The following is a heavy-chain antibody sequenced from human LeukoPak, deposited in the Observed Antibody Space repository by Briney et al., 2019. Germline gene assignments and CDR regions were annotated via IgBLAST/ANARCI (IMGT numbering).Heavy chain of an antibody. J-gene: IGHJ4*02. Sequence: QPGRSLRLSCAVSGFTFNTYAMHWVRQAPGKGLEWVAVISYDGINKAYADSVKGRSTISRDNSKDTLYLQMNSLRAEDTAVYYCARDQFSSSGSPAGYWGQGTLVTVSS. D-gene: IGHD3-22*01. CDR3: ARDQFSSSGSPAGY. CDR1: GFTFNTYA. V-gene: IGHV3-30-3*01. CDR2: ISYDGINK.